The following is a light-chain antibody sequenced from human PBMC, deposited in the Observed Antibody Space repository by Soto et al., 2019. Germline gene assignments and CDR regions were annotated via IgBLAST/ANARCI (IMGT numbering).Light chain of an antibody. J-gene: IGKJ5*01. Sequence: DIQMTQSPSTLSASLGDRVTITCRASQSISTWLAWYQQKPGKAPKLLIYDASSLETGVPSRFSGSGSGTEFTLTISSLQPDDFATYYCQQYNNYLITFGQGTRLENK. V-gene: IGKV1-5*01. CDR2: DAS. CDR1: QSISTW. CDR3: QQYNNYLIT.